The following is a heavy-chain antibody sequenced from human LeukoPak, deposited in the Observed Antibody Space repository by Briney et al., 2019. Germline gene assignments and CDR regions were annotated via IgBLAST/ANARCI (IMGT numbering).Heavy chain of an antibody. CDR2: IYYSGST. CDR3: ARYCTNGVCSHFDY. J-gene: IGHJ4*02. D-gene: IGHD2-8*01. V-gene: IGHV4-39*01. Sequence: SETLSLTCTVSGGSISSSSYYWGWIRQPPGKGLEWIGSIYYSGSTYCNPSLKSRVTISVDTSKNQFSLKLSSVTAADTAVYYCARYCTNGVCSHFDYWGQGTLVTVSS. CDR1: GGSISSSSYY.